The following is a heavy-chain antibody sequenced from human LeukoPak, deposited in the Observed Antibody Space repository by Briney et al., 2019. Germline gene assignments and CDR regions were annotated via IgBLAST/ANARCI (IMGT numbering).Heavy chain of an antibody. D-gene: IGHD4/OR15-4a*01. V-gene: IGHV3-23*01. J-gene: IGHJ4*02. CDR2: MSGSGGTT. Sequence: GGSLRLSCAVSGVTFSSYAMNWVRQTPGKGLEWVSGMSGSGGTTNYADSVKGRFHISRDNFKNTLYLEMNSLRAEDTAVYYCAKDREVTMVFNFDYGGQGSLVTVSS. CDR1: GVTFSSYA. CDR3: AKDREVTMVFNFDY.